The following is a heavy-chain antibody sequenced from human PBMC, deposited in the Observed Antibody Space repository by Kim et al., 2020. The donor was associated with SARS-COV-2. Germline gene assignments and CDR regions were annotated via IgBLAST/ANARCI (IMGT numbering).Heavy chain of an antibody. CDR1: GFTFSSYS. Sequence: GGSLRLSCAASGFTFSSYSMNWVRQAPGKGLEWVSSISSSSSYIYYADSVKGRFTISRDNAKNSLYLQMNSLRAEDTAVYYCAREEGITMVRGVTNWFDPWGQGTLVTVSS. D-gene: IGHD3-10*01. J-gene: IGHJ5*02. V-gene: IGHV3-21*01. CDR2: ISSSSSYI. CDR3: AREEGITMVRGVTNWFDP.